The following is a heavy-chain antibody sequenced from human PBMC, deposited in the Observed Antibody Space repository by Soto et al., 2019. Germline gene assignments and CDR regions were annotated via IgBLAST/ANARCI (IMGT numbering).Heavy chain of an antibody. CDR1: GFIYKMYL. J-gene: IGHJ4*02. V-gene: IGHV3-74*01. CDR2: IYNDGTYT. CDR3: TRGPRPISTGTRAY. Sequence: GGSLRLPCAPSGFIYKMYLVHWVRQGPGKGQEWISRIYNDGTYTDYADSVRGRFTISRENVNDTLYLQMNNLRAEDSGLYYCTRGPRPISTGTRAYWAQGIQVTVYS. D-gene: IGHD3-9*01.